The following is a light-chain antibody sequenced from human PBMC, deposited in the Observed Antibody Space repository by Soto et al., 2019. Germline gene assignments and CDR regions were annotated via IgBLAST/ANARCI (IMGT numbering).Light chain of an antibody. V-gene: IGKV1-27*01. Sequence: DIQMTQSPSSLSASVGDRVTITCRASQGISTYLAWYQQKPGKVPKLLLYAASTLQSGVPSRFSGSGSATDLTLTISSLQHEAVGTYYCQEYNSSPRTFGQGTKLEIK. CDR2: AAS. CDR1: QGISTY. CDR3: QEYNSSPRT. J-gene: IGKJ2*01.